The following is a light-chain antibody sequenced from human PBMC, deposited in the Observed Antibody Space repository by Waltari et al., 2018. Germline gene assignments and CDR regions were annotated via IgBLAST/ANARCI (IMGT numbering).Light chain of an antibody. V-gene: IGKV3-11*01. CDR3: QQRSNWLFT. CDR2: DAS. CDR1: QSVSSY. J-gene: IGKJ3*01. Sequence: EIVLTQSPATLSLSPGERATLSCRASQSVSSYLAWYQQKPGQAPRLLIYDASNRATGIPARFRGSGSGTDFTLTISSREPEDFAVYYCQQRSNWLFTFGPGTKVDIK.